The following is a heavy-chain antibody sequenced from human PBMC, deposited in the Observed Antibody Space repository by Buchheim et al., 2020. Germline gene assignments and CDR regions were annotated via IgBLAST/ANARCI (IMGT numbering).Heavy chain of an antibody. CDR3: ARDRELLQPYNWFDP. V-gene: IGHV1-46*01. J-gene: IGHJ5*02. CDR2: INPSGGST. CDR1: GYTFTSYY. D-gene: IGHD1-26*01. Sequence: QVQLVQSGAEVKKPGASVKVSCKASGYTFTSYYMHWVRQAPGQGLEWMGIINPSGGSTSYAQKFQGRVTMTRDTATSPVYMELSSLRSEDTAVYYCARDRELLQPYNWFDPWGQGTL.